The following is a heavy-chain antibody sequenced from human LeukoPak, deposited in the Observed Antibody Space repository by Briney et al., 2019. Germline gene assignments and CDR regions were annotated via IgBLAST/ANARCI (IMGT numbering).Heavy chain of an antibody. Sequence: SVKVSCKASGFTFSNSAIPWVRQARGQRLEWIGWIIVGSGRTHYAQNLQERLTITRDMSTNTAYMELSSLRSEDTAVYYFASEGIAARPFDYGGKGTLVTVSS. CDR2: IIVGSGRT. V-gene: IGHV1-58*02. D-gene: IGHD6-6*01. J-gene: IGHJ4*02. CDR1: GFTFSNSA. CDR3: ASEGIAARPFDY.